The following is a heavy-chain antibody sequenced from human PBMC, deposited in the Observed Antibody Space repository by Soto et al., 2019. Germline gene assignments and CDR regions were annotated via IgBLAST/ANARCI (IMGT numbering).Heavy chain of an antibody. CDR2: IIPIFGTA. D-gene: IGHD4-17*01. CDR3: ARGVGGDYGGGHYYYYGMDV. CDR1: GGTFSSYA. J-gene: IGHJ6*02. V-gene: IGHV1-69*12. Sequence: QVQLVQSGAEVKKPGSSVKVSCKASGGTFSSYAISWVRQAPGQGLEWMGGIIPIFGTANYAQKFQGRVTITADESTSTAYMEPSSLRSEDTAVYYCARGVGGDYGGGHYYYYGMDVWGQGTTVTVSS.